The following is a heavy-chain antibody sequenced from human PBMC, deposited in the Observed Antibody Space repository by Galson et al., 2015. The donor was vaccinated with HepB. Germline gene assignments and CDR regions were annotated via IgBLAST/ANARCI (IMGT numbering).Heavy chain of an antibody. V-gene: IGHV3-7*03. CDR3: ARVGYCSSTSCYTGHDAFDI. CDR2: IKQDGSEK. CDR1: GFTFSSYW. D-gene: IGHD2-2*02. Sequence: SLRLSCAASGFTFSSYWMSWVRQAPGKGLEWVANIKQDGSEKYYVDSVKGRFTISRDNAKNSLYLQMNSLRAEDTAVYYCARVGYCSSTSCYTGHDAFDIWGQGTMVTVSS. J-gene: IGHJ3*02.